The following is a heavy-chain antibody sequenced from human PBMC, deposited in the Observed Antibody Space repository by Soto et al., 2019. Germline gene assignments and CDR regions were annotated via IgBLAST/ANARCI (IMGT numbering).Heavy chain of an antibody. CDR2: IYNSGTT. J-gene: IGHJ5*02. CDR1: GGSISSADYY. CDR3: ARTYGDCGRFNWFDP. Sequence: QVQLQESGPGLVMPSQTLSLTCTVSGGSISSADYYWSWIRQHPGKGLEWIGNIYNSGTTYYNPFLKSRVTISIDTSKNQFSLKLSSVTAAGTAVYYCARTYGDCGRFNWFDPWGQGTLVTVSS. V-gene: IGHV4-31*03. D-gene: IGHD4-17*01.